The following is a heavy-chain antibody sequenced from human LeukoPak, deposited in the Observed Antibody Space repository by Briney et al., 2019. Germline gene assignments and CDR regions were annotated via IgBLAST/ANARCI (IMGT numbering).Heavy chain of an antibody. CDR2: ISAYNGNT. J-gene: IGHJ3*02. D-gene: IGHD3-3*02. CDR3: ARVLARGYAFDI. V-gene: IGHV1-18*01. CDR1: GYTFTSYG. Sequence: ASVKVSCTASGYTFTSYGISWVRQAPGQGLEWMGWISAYNGNTNYAQKLQGRVTMTTDTSTSTAYMELRSLRSDDTAVYYCARVLARGYAFDIWGQGTMVTVSS.